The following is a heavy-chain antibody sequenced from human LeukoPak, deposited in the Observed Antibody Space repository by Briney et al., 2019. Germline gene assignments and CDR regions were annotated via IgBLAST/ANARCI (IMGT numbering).Heavy chain of an antibody. D-gene: IGHD3-3*01. CDR2: ISYDGSNK. Sequence: GGSLRLSCAASGFTFSSYAMHWVRQAPGKGLEWVAVISYDGSNKYYADSVKGRFTISRGNSKNTLYLQMNSLRAEDTAVYYXXXXXXXYYDFWSGYLDYWGQGTLVTVSS. V-gene: IGHV3-30-3*01. CDR3: XXXXXXYYDFWSGYLDY. CDR1: GFTFSSYA. J-gene: IGHJ4*02.